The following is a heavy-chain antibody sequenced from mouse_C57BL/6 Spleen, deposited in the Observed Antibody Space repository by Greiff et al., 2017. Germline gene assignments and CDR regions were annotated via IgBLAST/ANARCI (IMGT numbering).Heavy chain of an antibody. D-gene: IGHD1-1*01. CDR1: GYAFSSYW. CDR2: IYPGDGDT. J-gene: IGHJ2*01. Sequence: QVQLQQSGAELVKPGASVKISCKASGYAFSSYWMNWVKQRPGKGLEWIGQIYPGDGDTNYNGKFKGKATLTADKSSSTAYMQLSSLTSEDSAVYFCARQVHYYGSSYGYWGQGTTLTVSS. CDR3: ARQVHYYGSSYGY. V-gene: IGHV1-80*01.